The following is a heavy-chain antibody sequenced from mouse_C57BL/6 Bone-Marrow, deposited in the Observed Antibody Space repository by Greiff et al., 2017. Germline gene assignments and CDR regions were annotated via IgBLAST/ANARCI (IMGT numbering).Heavy chain of an antibody. Sequence: EVKLVESGPELVKPGASVKISCKASGYSFTDYNMNWVKQSNGKSLEWIGVINPNYGTTSYNQKFKGKATLTVDQSSSTAYMQLNSLTSEDAAVYYCARGYDYDYAMDYWGQGTSVTVSS. CDR1: GYSFTDYN. CDR3: ARGYDYDYAMDY. CDR2: INPNYGTT. D-gene: IGHD2-4*01. J-gene: IGHJ4*01. V-gene: IGHV1-39*01.